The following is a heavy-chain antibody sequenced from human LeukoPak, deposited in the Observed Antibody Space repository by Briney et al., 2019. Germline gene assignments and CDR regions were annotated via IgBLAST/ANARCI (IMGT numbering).Heavy chain of an antibody. CDR1: GFTFSSYT. CDR2: ISSGSSYI. J-gene: IGHJ4*02. Sequence: GGSLRLSCAASGFTFSSYTMNWVRQAPGKGLEWVSIISSGSSYIHYADSVKGRFTISRDNAKNSLYLQMNSLRAEDTAVYYCAKRGPGSPESGKYYFDYWGQGTLVTVSS. D-gene: IGHD3-10*01. CDR3: AKRGPGSPESGKYYFDY. V-gene: IGHV3-21*04.